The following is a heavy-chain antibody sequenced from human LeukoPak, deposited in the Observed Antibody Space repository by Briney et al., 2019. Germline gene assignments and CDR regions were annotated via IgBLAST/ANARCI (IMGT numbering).Heavy chain of an antibody. Sequence: SETLSLTCAVSGGSISSSSYYWGWIRQPPGKGLEWIGSIYYSGSTNYNPSIKSRVTISVDTSKNQFSLKLSSVTAADTAVYYCARDHVNGGYCSSTSCYFGGIDYWGQGTLVTVSS. CDR2: IYYSGST. CDR3: ARDHVNGGYCSSTSCYFGGIDY. V-gene: IGHV4-39*07. CDR1: GGSISSSSYY. D-gene: IGHD2-2*01. J-gene: IGHJ4*02.